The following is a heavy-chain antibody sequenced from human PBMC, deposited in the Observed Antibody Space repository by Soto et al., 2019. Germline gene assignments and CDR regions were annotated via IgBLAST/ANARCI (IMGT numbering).Heavy chain of an antibody. D-gene: IGHD6-25*01. CDR2: IKEDGSDK. CDR1: GFTFNTYW. CDR3: ARFTRGSSGDY. Sequence: GGSLRLSCVASGFTFNTYWMSWVRQAPGKGLEWVANIKEDGSDKYYVDSVKGRFTISRDNAKNLLYLQMNSLGAGDTAMYYCARFTRGSSGDYWGQGTLVTVSS. J-gene: IGHJ4*02. V-gene: IGHV3-7*01.